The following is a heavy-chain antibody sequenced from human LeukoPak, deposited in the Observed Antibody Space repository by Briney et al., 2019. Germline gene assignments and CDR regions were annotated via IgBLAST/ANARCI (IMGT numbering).Heavy chain of an antibody. CDR1: GGSISSSSSY. J-gene: IGHJ4*02. CDR2: IYYSGST. Sequence: PSETLSLTCTVSGGSISSSSSYWGWIRQPPGKGLEWIGTIYYSGSTYYNPSLKSRVTISVDTSKNQFSLKLNSVTAADTAVYYCARYCSGGDCYSKALDYWGQGILVTVSS. CDR3: ARYCSGGDCYSKALDY. D-gene: IGHD2-15*01. V-gene: IGHV4-39*07.